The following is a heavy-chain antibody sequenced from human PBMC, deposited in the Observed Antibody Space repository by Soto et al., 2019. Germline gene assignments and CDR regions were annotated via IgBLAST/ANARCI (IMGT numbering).Heavy chain of an antibody. Sequence: SETLSLTCTVSGGSISSGGYYWSWIRQHPGKGLEWIGYIYYSGSTYYNPSLKSRVTISVDTSKNQCSLKLSSVAAADTAVYYCARAAFVDTAMAYYFDYWGQGTLVTVSS. D-gene: IGHD5-18*01. J-gene: IGHJ4*02. V-gene: IGHV4-31*03. CDR2: IYYSGST. CDR1: GGSISSGGYY. CDR3: ARAAFVDTAMAYYFDY.